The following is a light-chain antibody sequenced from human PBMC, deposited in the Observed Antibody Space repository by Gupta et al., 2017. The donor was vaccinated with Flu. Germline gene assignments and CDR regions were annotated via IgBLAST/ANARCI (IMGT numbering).Light chain of an antibody. Sequence: PSSLSASVGDTVTISCRASADVNTYLSWYQQTSGKAPRLLIFSATSLERGVPTRFSGSGSGTHFALTINNLQLEDFAVYYCLQTSDYRWTFGQGT. CDR2: SAT. CDR1: ADVNTY. J-gene: IGKJ1*01. CDR3: LQTSDYRWT. V-gene: IGKV1-39*01.